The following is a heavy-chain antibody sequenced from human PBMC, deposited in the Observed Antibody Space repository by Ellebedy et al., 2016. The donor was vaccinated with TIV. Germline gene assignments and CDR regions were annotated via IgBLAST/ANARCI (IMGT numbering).Heavy chain of an antibody. Sequence: GESLKISCAASGFTFSSYAMSWVRQAPGKGLEWVSVISGSGGSTYYADSVKGRFTISRDNSKNSLFLQMNSLRAEDTAVYYWAKDNEYGDYDPSYYYYYGMDVWGQGTTVTVSS. D-gene: IGHD4-17*01. CDR1: GFTFSSYA. V-gene: IGHV3-23*01. CDR3: AKDNEYGDYDPSYYYYYGMDV. CDR2: ISGSGGST. J-gene: IGHJ6*02.